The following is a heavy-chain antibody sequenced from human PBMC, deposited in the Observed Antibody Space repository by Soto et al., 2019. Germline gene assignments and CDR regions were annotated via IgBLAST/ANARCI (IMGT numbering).Heavy chain of an antibody. CDR1: GLTFSLSW. CDR2: INSDGRIT. D-gene: IGHD2-21*01. CDR3: ARDLENCGGECSSAFYI. Sequence: EAQLEESGGGLVQPGGSLRLSCAASGLTFSLSWMHWVRQGPGNRPVWVSRINSDGRITTYADSVKGRFTISRDNAKKTLYLQMNSLTAADTAVYYCARDLENCGGECSSAFYIWCQGTMVTVSS. J-gene: IGHJ3*02. V-gene: IGHV3-74*01.